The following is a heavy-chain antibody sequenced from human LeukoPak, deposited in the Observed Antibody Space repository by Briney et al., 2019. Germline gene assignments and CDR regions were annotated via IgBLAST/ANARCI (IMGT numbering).Heavy chain of an antibody. CDR1: GGSISSYY. V-gene: IGHV4-59*01. CDR2: IYYSGST. D-gene: IGHD3-22*01. CDR3: ARGEYYYDSSGYYPFDY. J-gene: IGHJ4*02. Sequence: SETLSLTCTVSGGSISSYYWSWIRQPPGKGLEWIGYIYYSGSTNYNPSLKSRVTISVDTSKNQFSLKLSSVTAADTAVYYCARGEYYYDSSGYYPFDYWGQRTLVTVSS.